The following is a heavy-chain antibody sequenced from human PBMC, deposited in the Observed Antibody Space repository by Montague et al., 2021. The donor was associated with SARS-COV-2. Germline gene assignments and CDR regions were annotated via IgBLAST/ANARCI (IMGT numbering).Heavy chain of an antibody. CDR2: ISYDGSIQ. J-gene: IGHJ4*02. V-gene: IGHV3-30*04. CDR1: GFTFNNYA. D-gene: IGHD3-10*02. Sequence: SLRLSCAASGFTFNNYALHWVRQAPGKGLQWVAVISYDGSIQHYADSVKGRFTISRDHSKNTLSLQMDSLRTEDTAVYFCARAGVVFWVRGSLAQWAYWGQGTLVTVSS. CDR3: ARAGVVFWVRGSLAQWAY.